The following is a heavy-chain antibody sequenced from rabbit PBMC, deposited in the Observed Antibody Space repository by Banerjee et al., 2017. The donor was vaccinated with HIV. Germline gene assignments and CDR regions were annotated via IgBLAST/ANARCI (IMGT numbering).Heavy chain of an antibody. Sequence: QEQLVESGGGLVQPGGSLKLSCKASGLDFSSYSMNWVRQAPGKGLEWIACIGAASTYYATWAKGRFTISKTSSTTVTLQMTSLTAADTATYFCARGNAYAGAGYALWGPGTLVTVS. J-gene: IGHJ4*01. CDR3: ARGNAYAGAGYAL. CDR2: IGAAST. D-gene: IGHD6-1*01. CDR1: GLDFSSYS. V-gene: IGHV1S45*01.